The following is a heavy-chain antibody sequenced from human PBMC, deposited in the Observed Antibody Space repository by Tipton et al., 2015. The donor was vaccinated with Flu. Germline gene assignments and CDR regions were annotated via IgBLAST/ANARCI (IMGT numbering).Heavy chain of an antibody. V-gene: IGHV3-48*03. CDR2: ISYSGDKI. CDR3: AREGTGKGGSVDA. D-gene: IGHD3/OR15-3a*01. CDR1: GFTFKNYE. J-gene: IGHJ5*02. Sequence: SLRLSCAGSGFTFKNYEMNWVRQAPGKGLEWLSYISYSGDKIYYADSVKGRFIISRDNAKNSLYLQMNSLRPEDTALYYCAREGTGKGGSVDAWGQGALVTVSS.